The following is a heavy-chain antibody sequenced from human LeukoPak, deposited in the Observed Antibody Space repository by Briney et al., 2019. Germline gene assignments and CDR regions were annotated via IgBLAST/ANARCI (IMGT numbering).Heavy chain of an antibody. CDR1: GFTFGDYA. V-gene: IGHV3-49*04. CDR2: IRSKAYGGTT. D-gene: IGHD2-21*02. CDR3: SNSYCGGDCYSGGYFDY. Sequence: QPGRSLRLSCTASGFTFGDYAMSWVRQAPGKGLEWVGFIRSKAYGGTTEYAASVKGRFTISRDDSKSIAYLQMNSLKTEDTAVYYCSNSYCGGDCYSGGYFDYWGQGTLVTVSS. J-gene: IGHJ4*02.